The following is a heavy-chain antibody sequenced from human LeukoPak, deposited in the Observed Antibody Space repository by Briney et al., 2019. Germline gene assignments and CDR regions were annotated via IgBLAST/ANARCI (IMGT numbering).Heavy chain of an antibody. CDR2: INHSGST. CDR3: ATLYDFWSGYPYDY. J-gene: IGHJ4*02. CDR1: GGSFSGYY. D-gene: IGHD3-3*01. Sequence: SETLSLTCAVYGGSFSGYYWSWIRQPPGKGLEWIGEINHSGSTNYNPSLKSRVIISVDTSKNQFSLKLSSVTAAGTAVYYCATLYDFWSGYPYDYWGQGTLVTVSS. V-gene: IGHV4-34*01.